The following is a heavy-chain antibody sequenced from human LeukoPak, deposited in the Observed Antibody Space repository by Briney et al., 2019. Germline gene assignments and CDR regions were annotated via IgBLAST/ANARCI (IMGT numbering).Heavy chain of an antibody. D-gene: IGHD3-3*01. CDR2: MIPNSGGT. CDR1: GYTFTGYY. Sequence: ASVKVSCKASGYTFTGYYIHWVRQAPGQGLEWMGWMIPNSGGTNYAQNFHGRVTMIRDTSISTAHMELNNLRSDDTAVYYCAKESAYHLDLWGQGTLVTVSS. V-gene: IGHV1-2*02. CDR3: AKESAYHLDL. J-gene: IGHJ5*02.